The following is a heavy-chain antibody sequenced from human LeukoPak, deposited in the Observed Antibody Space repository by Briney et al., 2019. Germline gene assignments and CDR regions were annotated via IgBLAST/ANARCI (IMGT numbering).Heavy chain of an antibody. Sequence: GGSLRLSCAASGFTFSSYSMNWVRQAPGKGLEWVSYIRSSSSTIYYADSVKGRFTISRDNAKNSLYLQMNSLRAEDTAVYYCARDPGVDYVWGSYLSDWGQGTLVTVSS. J-gene: IGHJ4*02. CDR3: ARDPGVDYVWGSYLSD. CDR2: IRSSSSTI. CDR1: GFTFSSYS. D-gene: IGHD3-16*02. V-gene: IGHV3-48*04.